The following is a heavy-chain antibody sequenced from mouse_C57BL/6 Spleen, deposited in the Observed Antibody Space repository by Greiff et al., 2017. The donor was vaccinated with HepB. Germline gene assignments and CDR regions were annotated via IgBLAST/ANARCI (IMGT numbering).Heavy chain of an antibody. Sequence: DVKLQESGGGLVKPGGSLKLSCAASGFTFSSYTMSWVRQTPEKRLEWVATISGGGGNTYYPDSVKGRFTISRDNAKNTLYLQMSSLRSEDTALYYCARRSNWDGDWFAYWGQGTLVTVSA. J-gene: IGHJ3*01. D-gene: IGHD4-1*01. CDR2: ISGGGGNT. V-gene: IGHV5-9*01. CDR3: ARRSNWDGDWFAY. CDR1: GFTFSSYT.